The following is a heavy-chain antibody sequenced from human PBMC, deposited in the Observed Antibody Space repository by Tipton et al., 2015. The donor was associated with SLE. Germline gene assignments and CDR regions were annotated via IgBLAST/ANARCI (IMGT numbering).Heavy chain of an antibody. J-gene: IGHJ4*02. CDR3: ARDSGDSSSWYLDY. V-gene: IGHV4-61*02. CDR2: IYTSGST. D-gene: IGHD6-13*01. Sequence: TLSLTCTVSGGSTSSGSYYWSWIRQPAGKGLEWIGRIYTSGSTNYNPSLKSRVTMSVDTSKNQFSLKLSSVTAADTAVYYCARDSGDSSSWYLDYWGQGTLVTVSS. CDR1: GGSTSSGSYY.